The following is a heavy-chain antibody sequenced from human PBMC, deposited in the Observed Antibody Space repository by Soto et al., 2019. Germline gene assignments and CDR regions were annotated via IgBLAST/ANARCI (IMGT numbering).Heavy chain of an antibody. CDR2: ISPYSGNT. CDR1: GYIFVNYG. V-gene: IGHV1-18*01. CDR3: AMVANYVTPTPQDC. J-gene: IGHJ6*02. D-gene: IGHD3-16*01. Sequence: QVQLVQSGDEVRKPGSSVKVSCKASGYIFVNYGIAWVRQAPGQGLEWMGWISPYSGNTHYASKVQGRLTMTTDTPTSTSYMELGILTSEDTAVYYCAMVANYVTPTPQDCWGQGTTVTVSS.